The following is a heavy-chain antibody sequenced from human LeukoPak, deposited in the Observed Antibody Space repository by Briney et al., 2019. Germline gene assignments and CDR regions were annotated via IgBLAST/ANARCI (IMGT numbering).Heavy chain of an antibody. Sequence: PSETLSLTCAVYGGSFGDSYWSWIRQPPGKGLEWIGEINQSGSTNYNPSLKSRVTISVDTSKNQFYLQLNSVTAADTAVYYCARHVSGASSVFDLWGQGTEVTVSS. J-gene: IGHJ3*01. V-gene: IGHV4-34*01. CDR3: ARHVSGASSVFDL. CDR1: GGSFGDSY. D-gene: IGHD3-10*01. CDR2: INQSGST.